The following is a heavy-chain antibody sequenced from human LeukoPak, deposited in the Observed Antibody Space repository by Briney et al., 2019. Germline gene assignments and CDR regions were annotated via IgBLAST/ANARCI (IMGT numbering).Heavy chain of an antibody. D-gene: IGHD3-3*01. CDR1: GFTFDDYT. CDR3: AKGGFWSGYLIDY. J-gene: IGHJ4*02. CDR2: ISWDGGGT. Sequence: GGSLRLSCAASGFTFDDYTMHWVRQAPGKGLEWVSLISWDGGGTYYADSVKGRFTISRDNSKNSLYLQMNSLRTEDTALYYCAKGGFWSGYLIDYWGQGTLVTVSS. V-gene: IGHV3-43*01.